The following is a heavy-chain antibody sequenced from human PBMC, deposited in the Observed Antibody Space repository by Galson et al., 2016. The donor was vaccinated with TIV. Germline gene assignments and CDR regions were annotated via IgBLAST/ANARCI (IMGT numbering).Heavy chain of an antibody. D-gene: IGHD3/OR15-3a*01. CDR3: ARDGRTSIFGLPFYSPTFDY. Sequence: ETLSLTCTVSGGSISSYFWSWIRQPPGKGLEWIGNIYYTGTTNSNPSLKSRVTISVDTSKNQSSLKLRSVTAADTAVYYCARDGRTSIFGLPFYSPTFDYWGQGTLVTVSS. CDR1: GGSISSYF. CDR2: IYYTGTT. J-gene: IGHJ4*02. V-gene: IGHV4-59*12.